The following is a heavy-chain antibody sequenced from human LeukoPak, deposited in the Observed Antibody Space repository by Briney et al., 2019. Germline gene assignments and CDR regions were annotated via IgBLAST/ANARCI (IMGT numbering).Heavy chain of an antibody. V-gene: IGHV3-21*01. J-gene: IGHJ4*02. D-gene: IGHD3-10*01. CDR1: GFTFSSDS. CDR2: ISSSSSYI. CDR3: ARDFPSRYGSGSYYSFDY. Sequence: GGSLGLSCAASGFTFSSDSMNWVRQAPGKWLEWVSSISSSSSYIYYADSVKGRFTISRDNAKNSLYLQMKSLRAEDTAVYYCARDFPSRYGSGSYYSFDYWGQGTLVTVSS.